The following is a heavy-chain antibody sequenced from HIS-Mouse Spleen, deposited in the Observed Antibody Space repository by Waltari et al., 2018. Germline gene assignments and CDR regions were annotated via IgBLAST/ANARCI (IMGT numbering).Heavy chain of an antibody. D-gene: IGHD6-13*01. Sequence: QVQLVQSGAEVKKPGSSVKVSCKASGGSISSSSYYWGWIRQPPGKGLEWIGSIYYSGSTYYNPSLKSRVTISVDTSKNQFSLKLSSVTAADTAVYYCAREIPYSSSWYDWYFDLWGRGTLVTVSS. V-gene: IGHV4-39*07. CDR2: IYYSGST. CDR1: GGSISSSSYY. J-gene: IGHJ2*01. CDR3: AREIPYSSSWYDWYFDL.